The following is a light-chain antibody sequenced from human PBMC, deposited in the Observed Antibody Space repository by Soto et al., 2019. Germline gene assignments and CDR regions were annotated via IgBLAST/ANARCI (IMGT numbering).Light chain of an antibody. CDR1: QNIRSS. V-gene: IGKV1-39*01. J-gene: IGKJ1*01. CDR2: AAS. Sequence: DIQLTQSPSSLSASAGDRVTITCRATQNIRSSLNWYQQKPGKAPKLLLYAASSLQSGVPSRFSGSGSGTDFTLTISRLEPEDFAVYYCQQYGSSGTFGQGTKVDIK. CDR3: QQYGSSGT.